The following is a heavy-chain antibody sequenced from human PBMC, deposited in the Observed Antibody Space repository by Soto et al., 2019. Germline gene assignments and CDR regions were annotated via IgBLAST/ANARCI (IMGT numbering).Heavy chain of an antibody. D-gene: IGHD3-10*01. CDR1: GYTFTSYA. J-gene: IGHJ5*02. CDR2: INAGNGNT. Sequence: ASVKVSCKASGYTFTSYAMHWVRQAPGQRLEWMGWINAGNGNTKYSQKFQGRVTITRDTSASTAYMDLSSLRSEDTAVYYCARDYYGSSTYINWFDPWGQGTLVTVSS. V-gene: IGHV1-3*01. CDR3: ARDYYGSSTYINWFDP.